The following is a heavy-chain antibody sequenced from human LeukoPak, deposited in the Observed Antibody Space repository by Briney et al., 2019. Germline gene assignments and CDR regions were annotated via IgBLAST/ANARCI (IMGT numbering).Heavy chain of an antibody. CDR2: INPNSGDT. D-gene: IGHD2-15*01. Sequence: ASVKVSCKASGYTFTGYYMHWVRQAPGQGLEWMGWINPNSGDTNYAQKLQGRVTMTTDTSTSTAYMELRSLRSDDTAVYYCARAGCSGGSCYNYYYYYMDVWGKGTTVTVSS. J-gene: IGHJ6*03. CDR3: ARAGCSGGSCYNYYYYYMDV. CDR1: GYTFTGYY. V-gene: IGHV1-2*02.